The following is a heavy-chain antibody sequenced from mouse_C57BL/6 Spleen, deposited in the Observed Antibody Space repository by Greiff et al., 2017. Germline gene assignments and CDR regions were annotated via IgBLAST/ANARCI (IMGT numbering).Heavy chain of an antibody. J-gene: IGHJ4*01. V-gene: IGHV1-82*01. CDR1: GYAFSSSW. Sequence: VKLQESGPELVKPGASVKISCKASGYAFSSSWMNWVKQRPGKGLEWIGRIYPGDGDTNYNGKFKGKATLTADKSSSTAYMQLSSLTSEDSAVYFCARRGYDYEYYAMDYWGQGTSVTVSS. CDR3: ARRGYDYEYYAMDY. D-gene: IGHD2-4*01. CDR2: IYPGDGDT.